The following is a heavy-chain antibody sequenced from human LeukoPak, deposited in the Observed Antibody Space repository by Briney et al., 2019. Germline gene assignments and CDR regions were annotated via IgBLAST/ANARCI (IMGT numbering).Heavy chain of an antibody. CDR2: TNHSGST. J-gene: IGHJ6*04. CDR1: GGSFSGYY. Sequence: SETLSLTCAVYGGSFSGYYWSWIHQPPGKGLEWIGETNHSGSTNYNPSLKSRVTISVDTSKNQFALKLSSVTAADTAVYYCARGRRNYYYYYGMDVWGKGTTVTVSS. V-gene: IGHV4-34*01. D-gene: IGHD1-1*01. CDR3: ARGRRNYYYYYGMDV.